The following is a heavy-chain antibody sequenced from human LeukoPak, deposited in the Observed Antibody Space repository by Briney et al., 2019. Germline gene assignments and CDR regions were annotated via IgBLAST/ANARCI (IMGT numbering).Heavy chain of an antibody. D-gene: IGHD6-13*01. CDR2: ISYGDYST. CDR3: ARDLAAALDY. V-gene: IGHV3-23*01. J-gene: IGHJ4*02. CDR1: GFTFSDYA. Sequence: GGSLRLSCAASGFTFSDYAMSWVRQAPGKGLEWVSSISYGDYSTYYADSVKGRFTISRDNSKNTLYLQMNSLRAEDTAVYYCARDLAAALDYWGQGTLVTVSS.